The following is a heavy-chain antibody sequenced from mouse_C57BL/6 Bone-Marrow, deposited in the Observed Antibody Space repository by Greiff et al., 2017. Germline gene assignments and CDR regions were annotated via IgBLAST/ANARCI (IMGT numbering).Heavy chain of an antibody. CDR3: ARHVGAYAMDY. Sequence: EVKLVESGGGLVKPGGSLKLSCAASGFTFSSYTMSWVRQTPEKRLEWVATISGGGGNTYYPDSVKGRFTISRDNAKNTLYLQMSSLRSEDTALYYCARHVGAYAMDYWGQGTSVTVSS. CDR1: GFTFSSYT. CDR2: ISGGGGNT. V-gene: IGHV5-9*01. J-gene: IGHJ4*01.